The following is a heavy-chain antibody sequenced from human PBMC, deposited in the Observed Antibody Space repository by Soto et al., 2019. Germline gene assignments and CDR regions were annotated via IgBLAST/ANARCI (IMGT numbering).Heavy chain of an antibody. CDR1: GCSISSYY. J-gene: IGHJ3*02. V-gene: IGHV4-59*01. CDR3: ARVSITGNNDAFDI. CDR2: IYYSGST. Sequence: PSETLSLTCTVSGCSISSYYWSWIRQPPGKGLEWIGYIYYSGSTNYNPSLKSRVTISVDTSKNQFSLKLSSVTAADTAVYYCARVSITGNNDAFDIWGQGTMGTV. D-gene: IGHD1-20*01.